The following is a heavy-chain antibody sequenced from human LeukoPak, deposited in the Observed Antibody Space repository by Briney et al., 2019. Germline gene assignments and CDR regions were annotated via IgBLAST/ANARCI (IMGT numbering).Heavy chain of an antibody. J-gene: IGHJ3*02. CDR2: IYYSGST. V-gene: IGHV4-31*03. Sequence: SQTLSLTCTVSGGSISSGGYYWSWIRQHPGKGLEWIGYIYYSGSTYYNPSLKSRVTISVDTSKNQFSLKLSSVTAADTAVYYCASLWWLFSAFDIWGQGTMVTVSS. CDR1: GGSISSGGYY. D-gene: IGHD2-21*01. CDR3: ASLWWLFSAFDI.